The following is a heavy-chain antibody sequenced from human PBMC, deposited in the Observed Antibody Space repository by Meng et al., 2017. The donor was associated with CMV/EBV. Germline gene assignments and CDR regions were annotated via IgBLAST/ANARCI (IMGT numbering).Heavy chain of an antibody. CDR1: GFTFDDYG. V-gene: IGHV3-20*01. D-gene: IGHD2-2*01. Sequence: GESLKISCAASGFTFDDYGMSWVRQAPGKGPEWVSGINWNGGSTGYADSVKGRFTISRDNAKNSLYLQMNSLRAEDTALYHCARDSVPAATVALKVGAFDIWGQGTMVTVSS. CDR2: INWNGGST. J-gene: IGHJ3*02. CDR3: ARDSVPAATVALKVGAFDI.